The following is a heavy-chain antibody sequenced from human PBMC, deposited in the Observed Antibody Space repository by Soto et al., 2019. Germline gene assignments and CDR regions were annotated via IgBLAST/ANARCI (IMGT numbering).Heavy chain of an antibody. CDR1: GFTVSSNY. D-gene: IGHD3-10*01. V-gene: IGHV3-66*01. J-gene: IGHJ4*02. CDR3: ARGEIWIGRTQHGSGSHKLFDY. CDR2: IYSGGST. Sequence: PGGSLRLSCAASGFTVSSNYMSWVRQAPGKGLEWVSVIYSGGSTYYADSVKGRFTISRDTSKNRVSLELRSVTAADTAVYYCARGEIWIGRTQHGSGSHKLFDYWGQGTLVTVSS.